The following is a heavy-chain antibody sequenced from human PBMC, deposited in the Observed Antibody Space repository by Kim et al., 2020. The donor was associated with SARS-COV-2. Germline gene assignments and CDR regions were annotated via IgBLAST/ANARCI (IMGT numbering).Heavy chain of an antibody. CDR3: ARNRQLSLIGYGMDV. CDR1: GGSISSYY. Sequence: SETLSLTCTVSGGSISSYYWSWIRQPPGKGLEWIGYIYYSGSTNYNPSLKSRVTISVDTSKNQFSLKLSSVTAADTAVYYCARNRQLSLIGYGMDVWGQGTTVTVSS. V-gene: IGHV4-59*01. J-gene: IGHJ6*02. CDR2: IYYSGST. D-gene: IGHD5-18*01.